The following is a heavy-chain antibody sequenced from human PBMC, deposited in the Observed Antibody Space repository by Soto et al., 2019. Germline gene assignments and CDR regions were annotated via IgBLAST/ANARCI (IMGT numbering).Heavy chain of an antibody. CDR1: GASISSYY. J-gene: IGHJ5*02. Sequence: SETLSLNCSVSGASISSYYWTWIRQPPGGGLEWIGYMHHTQGTNDNPSLRGRVHMSIDTSMNQFSLRLTSVTAADTAVYYCARVPFVGYFDWLDPWGHGTLVTVSS. CDR3: ARVPFVGYFDWLDP. CDR2: MHHTQGT. D-gene: IGHD3-9*01. V-gene: IGHV4-59*01.